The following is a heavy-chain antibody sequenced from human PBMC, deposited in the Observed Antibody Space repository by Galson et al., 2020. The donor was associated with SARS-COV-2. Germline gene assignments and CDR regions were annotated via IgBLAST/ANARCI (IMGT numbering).Heavy chain of an antibody. CDR3: AKEERRYCSSTSCQSPVDY. CDR2: ISWNSGSI. J-gene: IGHJ4*02. V-gene: IGHV3-9*01. CDR1: GFTFDDYA. D-gene: IGHD2-2*01. Sequence: GGSLRLSCAASGFTFDDYAMHWVRQAPGKGLEWVSGISWNSGSIGYADSVKGRFTISRDNAKNSLYLQMNSLRAEDTALYYCAKEERRYCSSTSCQSPVDYWGQGTLVTVSS.